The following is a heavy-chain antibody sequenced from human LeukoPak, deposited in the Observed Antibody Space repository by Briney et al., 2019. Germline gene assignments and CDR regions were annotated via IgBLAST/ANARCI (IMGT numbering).Heavy chain of an antibody. D-gene: IGHD2-2*02. J-gene: IGHJ4*02. CDR2: ISAYTGNT. V-gene: IGHV1-18*01. CDR1: GYTFTSYG. Sequence: GASVKVSCKASGYTFTSYGISWVRQAPGQGLEWMGWISAYTGNTNYAQKLQGRVTMTTDTSTSTAYMELRSLRSDDTAVYYCARDFVAGRWSDLMRIVPAAIPNDYWGQGTLVTVSS. CDR3: ARDFVAGRWSDLMRIVPAAIPNDY.